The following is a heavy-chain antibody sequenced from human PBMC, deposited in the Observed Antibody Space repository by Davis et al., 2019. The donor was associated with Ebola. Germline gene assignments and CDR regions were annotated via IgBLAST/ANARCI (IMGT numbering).Heavy chain of an antibody. V-gene: IGHV3-11*01. CDR3: ARGGGLMDYDILTGYYLDY. Sequence: PGGSLRLSCAASGFTFSDYYMSWIRQAPGKGLEWVSYISSSGSTIYYADSVKGRFTISRDNAKNSLYLQMNSLRAEDTAVYYCARGGGLMDYDILTGYYLDYWGQGTLVTVSS. CDR2: ISSSGSTI. D-gene: IGHD3-9*01. CDR1: GFTFSDYY. J-gene: IGHJ4*02.